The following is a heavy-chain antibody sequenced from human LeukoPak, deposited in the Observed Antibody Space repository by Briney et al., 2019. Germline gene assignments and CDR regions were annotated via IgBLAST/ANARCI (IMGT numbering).Heavy chain of an antibody. D-gene: IGHD6-19*01. CDR3: AKDNRRHYTSGPNPDSLH. CDR1: GFTFDDYA. V-gene: IGHV3-9*01. J-gene: IGHJ4*02. CDR2: ISWNSGSI. Sequence: GRSLRPSCAASGFTFDDYAMHWVRQAPGKGLEWVSGISWNSGSIGYADSVKGRFTISRDNAKNSLYLQMNSLRAEDTAFYYCAKDNRRHYTSGPNPDSLHWGQGALVTVSS.